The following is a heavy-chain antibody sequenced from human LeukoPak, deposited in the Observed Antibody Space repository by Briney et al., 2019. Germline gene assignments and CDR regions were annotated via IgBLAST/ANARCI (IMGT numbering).Heavy chain of an antibody. J-gene: IGHJ4*02. CDR1: GGTFSSYA. CDR2: IIPIFGTA. D-gene: IGHD2-2*01. Sequence: SVKVSCKASGGTFSSYAISWVRQAPGQGLELMGGIIPIFGTANYAQKFQGRVAITTDESTSTAYMELSSLRSEDTAVYYCARDCSSTSCYGELPSYYFDYWGQGTLVTVSS. V-gene: IGHV1-69*05. CDR3: ARDCSSTSCYGELPSYYFDY.